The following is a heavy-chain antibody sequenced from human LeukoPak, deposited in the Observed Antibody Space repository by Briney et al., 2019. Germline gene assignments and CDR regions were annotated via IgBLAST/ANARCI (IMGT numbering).Heavy chain of an antibody. J-gene: IGHJ4*02. CDR3: AKDLRILTGRPAGFDY. Sequence: PGGSLRPSCAASGFTFDDYTMHWVRQAPGKGLEWVSLISWDGGSTYYADSVKGRFTISRDNSKNSLYLQMNSLRTEDTALYYCAKDLRILTGRPAGFDYWGQGTLVTVSS. D-gene: IGHD3-9*01. CDR2: ISWDGGST. CDR1: GFTFDDYT. V-gene: IGHV3-43*01.